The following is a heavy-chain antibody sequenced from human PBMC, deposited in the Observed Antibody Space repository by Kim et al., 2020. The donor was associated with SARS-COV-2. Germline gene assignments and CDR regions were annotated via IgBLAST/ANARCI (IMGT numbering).Heavy chain of an antibody. CDR3: ARNREEYSYGSRGMDV. V-gene: IGHV3-33*01. J-gene: IGHJ6*02. Sequence: GGSLRLSCAASGFTFSSYGMHWVRQAPGKGLEWVAVIWYDGSNKYYADSVKGRFTISRDNSKNTLYLQMNSLRAEDTAVYYCARNREEYSYGSRGMDVWGQGTTVTVSS. CDR1: GFTFSSYG. CDR2: IWYDGSNK. D-gene: IGHD5-18*01.